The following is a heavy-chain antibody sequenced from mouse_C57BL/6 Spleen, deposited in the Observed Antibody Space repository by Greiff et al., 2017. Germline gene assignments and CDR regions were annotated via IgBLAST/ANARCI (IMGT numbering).Heavy chain of an antibody. J-gene: IGHJ2*01. CDR1: GYTFTSYD. D-gene: IGHD4-1*01. CDR3: ARFRANWDAYYFDY. Sequence: VKLVESGPELVKPGASVKLSCKASGYTFTSYDINWVKQRPGQGLEWIGWIYPRDGSTKYNEKFKGKATLTVDTSSSTAYMELHSLTSEDSAVYFCARFRANWDAYYFDYWGQGTTLTVSS. V-gene: IGHV1-85*01. CDR2: IYPRDGST.